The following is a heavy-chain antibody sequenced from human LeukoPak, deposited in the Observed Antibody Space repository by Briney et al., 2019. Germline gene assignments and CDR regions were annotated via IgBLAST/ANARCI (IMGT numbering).Heavy chain of an antibody. Sequence: SETLSLTCTFSGGSISSSSYYWGWIRQPPGKGLEWIGYIYYSGSIDYNPSLKSRVTISVDTSKNQFSLKLSSVTAADTAVYYCARDYGSGYPSYYYGMDVWGQGTTVTVSS. CDR2: IYYSGSI. J-gene: IGHJ6*02. D-gene: IGHD3-10*01. CDR3: ARDYGSGYPSYYYGMDV. CDR1: GGSISSSSYY. V-gene: IGHV4-39*07.